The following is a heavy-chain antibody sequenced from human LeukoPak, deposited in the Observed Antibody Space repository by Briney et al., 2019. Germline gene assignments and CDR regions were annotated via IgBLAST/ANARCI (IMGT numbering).Heavy chain of an antibody. D-gene: IGHD3-16*02. J-gene: IGHJ4*02. CDR1: GFTFSSYG. CDR3: ARDSRLSYPDY. Sequence: PGRSLRLSCAASGFTFSSYGMHWVRQAPGKGLEWVAVIWYDGSNKYYADSVKGRFTISRDNSKNTLYLQMNSLRAEDTAAYYCARDSRLSYPDYWGQGTLVTVSS. CDR2: IWYDGSNK. V-gene: IGHV3-33*01.